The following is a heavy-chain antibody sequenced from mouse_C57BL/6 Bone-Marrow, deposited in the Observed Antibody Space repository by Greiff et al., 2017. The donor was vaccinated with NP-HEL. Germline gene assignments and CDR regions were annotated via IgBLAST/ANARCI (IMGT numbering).Heavy chain of an antibody. Sequence: VHLVESGPGLVQPSQSLSITCTVSGFSLTSYGVHWVRQSPGKGLEWLGVIWSGGSTDYNAAFISRLSISKDNSKSQVFFKMNSLQADDTAIYYCARNDGYGAYWGQGTLVTVSA. D-gene: IGHD2-3*01. CDR1: GFSLTSYG. CDR2: IWSGGST. J-gene: IGHJ3*01. V-gene: IGHV2-2*01. CDR3: ARNDGYGAY.